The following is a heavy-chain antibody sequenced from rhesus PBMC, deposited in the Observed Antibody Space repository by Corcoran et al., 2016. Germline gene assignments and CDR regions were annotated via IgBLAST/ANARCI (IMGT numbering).Heavy chain of an antibody. CDR1: GGSISDSYY. V-gene: IGHV4-160*01. D-gene: IGHD4-23*01. J-gene: IGHJ4*01. Sequence: QVQLQESGPGLVTPSETLSLTCTVSGGSISDSYYWSWIRQPPGKGWEWMGRIYGSGGSTNYNPSLKSRVTISRDTSKNQFSLKLSSVTAADTAVYYCARGGTVTRFDYWGQGVLVTVSS. CDR2: IYGSGGST. CDR3: ARGGTVTRFDY.